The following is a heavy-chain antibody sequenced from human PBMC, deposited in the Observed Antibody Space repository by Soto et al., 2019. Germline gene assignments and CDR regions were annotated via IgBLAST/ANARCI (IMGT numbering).Heavy chain of an antibody. Sequence: GSLRLSCAASGFTFSSYGMHWVRQAPGKGLEWVAVIWYDGSNKYYADSVKGRFTISRDNSKNTLYLQMNSLRAEDTAVYYCARGSIVVVPAAMLRIDYWGQGTLVTVSS. CDR3: ARGSIVVVPAAMLRIDY. CDR1: GFTFSSYG. D-gene: IGHD2-2*01. J-gene: IGHJ4*02. CDR2: IWYDGSNK. V-gene: IGHV3-33*01.